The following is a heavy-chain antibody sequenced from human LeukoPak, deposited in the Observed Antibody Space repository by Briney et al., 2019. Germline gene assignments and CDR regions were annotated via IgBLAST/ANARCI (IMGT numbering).Heavy chain of an antibody. CDR2: IGSTGEYT. J-gene: IGHJ4*02. D-gene: IGHD3-22*01. V-gene: IGHV3-23*01. Sequence: SGGSLRLSCAASGFTFTIYAMSWVRQAPGKWLEWVSSIGSTGEYTYYTGSVKGRFTISRDNSKNTLYLHMNSLRGEDTAVYYCAKDRPNYYGSDGHYYRRNGDYWGQGTLVTVSS. CDR1: GFTFTIYA. CDR3: AKDRPNYYGSDGHYYRRNGDY.